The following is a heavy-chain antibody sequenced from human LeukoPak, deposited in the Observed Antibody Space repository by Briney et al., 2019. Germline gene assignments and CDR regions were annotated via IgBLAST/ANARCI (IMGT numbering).Heavy chain of an antibody. V-gene: IGHV1-2*02. CDR1: GYTFTVYY. CDR2: INPNSGGT. Sequence: ASVKVSCKASGYTFTVYYMHWVRQAPGQGLEWMGWINPNSGGTNYAQKFQGRVTMTRDTSISTAYMELSRLRSDDTAVYYCARGGHCTSRGCSPTLFDYWGQGTLVTVSS. J-gene: IGHJ4*02. CDR3: ARGGHCTSRGCSPTLFDY. D-gene: IGHD2-15*01.